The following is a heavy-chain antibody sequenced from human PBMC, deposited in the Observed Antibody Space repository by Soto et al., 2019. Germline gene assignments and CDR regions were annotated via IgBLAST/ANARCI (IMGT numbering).Heavy chain of an antibody. CDR1: GFTFSSYG. J-gene: IGHJ6*02. CDR3: AKDISPYGDYYYGMDV. D-gene: IGHD4-17*01. CDR2: ISYDGSNK. Sequence: GGSLRLSCAASGFTFSSYGMHWVRQAPGKGLEWVAVISYDGSNKYYADSVKGRFTISRDNSKNTLYLQMNSLRAEDTAVYYCAKDISPYGDYYYGMDVWGQGTTVTVSS. V-gene: IGHV3-30*18.